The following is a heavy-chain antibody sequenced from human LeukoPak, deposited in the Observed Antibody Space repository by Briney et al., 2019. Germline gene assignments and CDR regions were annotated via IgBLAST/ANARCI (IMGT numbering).Heavy chain of an antibody. CDR1: GGSISGSSYY. D-gene: IGHD4-17*01. J-gene: IGHJ5*02. CDR3: ARGSDYGDPPFFGP. V-gene: IGHV4-61*05. CDR2: IYYSGST. Sequence: SETLSLTCTVSGGSISGSSYYWGWIRQPPGKGLEWIGYIYYSGSTKYNPSLKSRVTISVDTSKNQFSLKLSSVTAADTAVYYCARGSDYGDPPFFGPWGQGTLVTVYS.